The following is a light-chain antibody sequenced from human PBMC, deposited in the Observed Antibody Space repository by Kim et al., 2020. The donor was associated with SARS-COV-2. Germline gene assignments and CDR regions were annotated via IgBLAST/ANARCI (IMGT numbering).Light chain of an antibody. Sequence: SYELTQPPSVSVSPGQTARITCSGDALLKKYAYWYQQKPGQAPVLVIYKDSERPSGIPERFSGSSSGTTVTLTISGGQAEDEADYYCQSADSSGTLVFGGGTQLTVL. J-gene: IGLJ2*01. CDR3: QSADSSGTLV. CDR2: KDS. V-gene: IGLV3-25*03. CDR1: ALLKKY.